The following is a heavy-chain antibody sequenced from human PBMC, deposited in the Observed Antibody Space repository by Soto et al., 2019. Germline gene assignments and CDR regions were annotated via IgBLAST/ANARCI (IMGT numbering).Heavy chain of an antibody. V-gene: IGHV1-69*06. Sequence: SVKVSCKASGGTFSSYAISWVRQAPGQGLEWMGGIIPIFGTANYAQKFQGRVTITADKSTSTAYMELSSLRSEDTAVYYCARTLAAHADNWFDPWGQGSLVTVSS. J-gene: IGHJ5*02. CDR1: GGTFSSYA. CDR3: ARTLAAHADNWFDP. CDR2: IIPIFGTA. D-gene: IGHD6-6*01.